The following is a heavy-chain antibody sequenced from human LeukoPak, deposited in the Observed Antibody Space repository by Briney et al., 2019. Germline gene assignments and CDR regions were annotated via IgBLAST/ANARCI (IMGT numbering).Heavy chain of an antibody. CDR2: ISYDGSNK. J-gene: IGHJ4*02. D-gene: IGHD3-16*01. V-gene: IGHV3-30*04. CDR3: ARFGEIDY. Sequence: PGGSLRLSCAASGFTFSSYAMHWVRQAPGKGLEWVAVISYDGSNKYYADSVKGRFTISRDNSKNTLYLQMNSLRAEDTAVYYCARFGEIDYWGQGTLVTVSS. CDR1: GFTFSSYA.